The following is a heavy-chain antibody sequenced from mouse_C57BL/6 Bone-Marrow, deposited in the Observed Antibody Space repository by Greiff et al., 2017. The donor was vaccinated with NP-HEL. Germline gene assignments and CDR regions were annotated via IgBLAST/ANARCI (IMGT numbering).Heavy chain of an antibody. D-gene: IGHD2-4*01. CDR1: GFTFSDYG. CDR3: ARNDYVPAWFAY. J-gene: IGHJ3*01. V-gene: IGHV5-17*01. Sequence: EVQRVEPGGGLVKPGGSLKLSCAASGFTFSDYGMHWVRQAPEKGLEWVAYISSGSSTIYYADTVKGRSTISRDNSNNTPFLQLTRLRSEDTAMYYCARNDYVPAWFAYGGGGTLVTASA. CDR2: ISSGSSTI.